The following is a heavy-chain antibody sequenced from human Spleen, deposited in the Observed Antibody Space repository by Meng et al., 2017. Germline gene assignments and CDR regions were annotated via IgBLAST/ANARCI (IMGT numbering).Heavy chain of an antibody. J-gene: IGHJ3*02. Sequence: GESLKISCAASGFTFSSYAMSWVRQAPGKGLEWVSAISGSGGSTYYADSVKGRFTISRDNSKNTLYLQMNSLRAEDTAVYYCAKDPPYYDSSPIDAFDIWGQGTMVTVSS. V-gene: IGHV3-23*01. CDR2: ISGSGGST. D-gene: IGHD3-22*01. CDR3: AKDPPYYDSSPIDAFDI. CDR1: GFTFSSYA.